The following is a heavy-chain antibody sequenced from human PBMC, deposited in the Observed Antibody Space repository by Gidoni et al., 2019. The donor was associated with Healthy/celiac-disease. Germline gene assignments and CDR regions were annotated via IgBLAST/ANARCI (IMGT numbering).Heavy chain of an antibody. CDR3: AKANLGYCTNGVCPLSY. Sequence: QVQLVESGGGVVQPGRSLRLSCAASGFPFSSTGMHWVRQAPGKGLEWVAVISDDESNKYYADAVKGRFTISRDNSKNTLYLQMNSLRAEDTAVYYCAKANLGYCTNGVCPLSYWGQGTLVTVSS. J-gene: IGHJ4*02. CDR2: ISDDESNK. CDR1: GFPFSSTG. V-gene: IGHV3-30*18. D-gene: IGHD2-8*01.